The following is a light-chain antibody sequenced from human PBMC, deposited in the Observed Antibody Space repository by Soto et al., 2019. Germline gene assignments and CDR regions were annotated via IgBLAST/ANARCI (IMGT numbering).Light chain of an antibody. Sequence: DIQMTQSPSSLSASVEDRVTITCRASQSISSYLNWYQQKPGKAPKLLIYAASSLQSGVPSRFSGSGSGTDFTLTISSLQPEDFATYYCQQSYSTPFTFGPGTKVHIK. CDR1: QSISSY. J-gene: IGKJ3*01. CDR3: QQSYSTPFT. CDR2: AAS. V-gene: IGKV1-39*01.